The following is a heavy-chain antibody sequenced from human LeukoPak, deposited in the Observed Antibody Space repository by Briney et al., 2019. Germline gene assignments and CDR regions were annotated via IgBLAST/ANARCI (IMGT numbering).Heavy chain of an antibody. D-gene: IGHD6-19*01. CDR2: IRSDGSNK. V-gene: IGHV3-30*02. CDR3: AKILDSAWGELGY. J-gene: IGHJ4*02. Sequence: GGSLRLSCAGSGFSFSSYGMHWVRQAPGKGLEWMAFIRSDGSNKYYADSVKGRFTISRDNSKNTLYLQMNSLRAEDTAVYYCAKILDSAWGELGYWGQGTLVTVSS. CDR1: GFSFSSYG.